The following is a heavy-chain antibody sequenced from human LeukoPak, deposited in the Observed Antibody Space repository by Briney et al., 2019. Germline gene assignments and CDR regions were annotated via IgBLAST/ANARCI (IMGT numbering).Heavy chain of an antibody. D-gene: IGHD2-2*01. CDR3: ASAREYCISSECYDYFQH. CDR2: IYTGGST. Sequence: GGSLRLSCVASGFTVKTNSMSWVRQAPGKGLEWVSVIYTGGSTYYADSVNGRFTISRDNSKNTLYLQMTSLTAEDTAVYYCASAREYCISSECYDYFQHWGQATLVSVSS. J-gene: IGHJ1*01. CDR1: GFTVKTNS. V-gene: IGHV3-53*01.